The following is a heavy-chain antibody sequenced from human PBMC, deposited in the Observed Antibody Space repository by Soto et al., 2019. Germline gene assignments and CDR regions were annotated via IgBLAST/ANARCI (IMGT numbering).Heavy chain of an antibody. CDR3: ASLYSGSYGV. J-gene: IGHJ4*02. V-gene: IGHV4-34*01. Sequence: QVQLQQWGAGLLKPSETLSLTCAVYGGSFSGYYWSWIRQPPGKGLEWIGEINHSGSTNYNPSLKSRVTISVDTSRNRSSLKLSSVTAADTAVYYCASLYSGSYGVWGQGTLVTVSS. CDR2: INHSGST. CDR1: GGSFSGYY. D-gene: IGHD1-26*01.